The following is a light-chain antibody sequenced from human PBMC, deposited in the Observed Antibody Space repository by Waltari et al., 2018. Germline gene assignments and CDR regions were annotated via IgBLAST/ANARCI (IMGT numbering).Light chain of an antibody. Sequence: VRTQPPSASGTPGQRVAIARSGSSCNVGGRTGHGYQQVPGTAPKLLINDRNQRASGVPDRFSGSKSGTSASLAISGLQSEDEADYFCAVWDARLNGPVFGGGTKVTVL. V-gene: IGLV1-44*01. CDR1: SCNVGGRT. J-gene: IGLJ2*01. CDR2: DRN. CDR3: AVWDARLNGPV.